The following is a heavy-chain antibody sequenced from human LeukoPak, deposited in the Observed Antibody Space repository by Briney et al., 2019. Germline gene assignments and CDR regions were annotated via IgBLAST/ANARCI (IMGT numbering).Heavy chain of an antibody. D-gene: IGHD3-22*01. CDR3: AKDLSYDSSAPWFDP. CDR1: GFTFSSYG. CDR2: ISYDGSNK. J-gene: IGHJ5*02. V-gene: IGHV3-30*18. Sequence: PGGSLRLSCAASGFTFSSYGMHWVRQAPGKGLEGVAVISYDGSNKYYADSVKGRFTISRDNSKNTLYLQMNSLRAEDTAVYYCAKDLSYDSSAPWFDPWGQGTLVTVAS.